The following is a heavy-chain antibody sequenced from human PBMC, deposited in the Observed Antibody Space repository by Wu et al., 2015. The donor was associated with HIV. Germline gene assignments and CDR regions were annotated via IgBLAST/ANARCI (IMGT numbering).Heavy chain of an antibody. Sequence: QVQLVQSGAEVKKPGASVKVSCMASGYTFSNHYINWVRQAPGQGLEWMGIINPSGGSPSYAQNFRGRVIMTRDTSTSTVYLEVRTLISDDTAVYYCARDREGGHGSGTSKVGGVMDVWGQGTTVTVSS. CDR1: GYTFSNHY. CDR2: INPSGGSP. V-gene: IGHV1-46*01. J-gene: IGHJ6*02. CDR3: ARDREGGHGSGTSKVGGVMDV. D-gene: IGHD3-10*01.